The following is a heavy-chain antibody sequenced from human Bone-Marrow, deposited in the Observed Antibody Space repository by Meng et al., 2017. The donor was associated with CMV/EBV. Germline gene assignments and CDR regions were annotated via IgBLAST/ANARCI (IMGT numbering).Heavy chain of an antibody. V-gene: IGHV4-34*01. D-gene: IGHD6-13*01. Sequence: SETLSLTCAVYGGSFSGYYWSWIRQPPGKGLEWIGEINHSGSTNYNPSLKSRVTISVDTSKNQFSLKLSSVTAADTAVYYCGIAGAGVEYFQHRGQGTLVTVSS. CDR2: INHSGST. CDR3: GIAGAGVEYFQH. J-gene: IGHJ1*01. CDR1: GGSFSGYY.